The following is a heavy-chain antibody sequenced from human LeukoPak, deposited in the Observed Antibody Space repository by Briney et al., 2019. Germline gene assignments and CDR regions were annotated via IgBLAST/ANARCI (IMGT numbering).Heavy chain of an antibody. D-gene: IGHD2-15*01. Sequence: SETLSLTCTVSGGSISTYYWSWIRQPPGKGLEWIGYIYNSGSTNYNPSLKSRVTISVDTSKNQFSLKLSSVTAADTAVYYCAREGGAEDFDYWGQGTLVTVSS. V-gene: IGHV4-59*01. CDR3: AREGGAEDFDY. CDR2: IYNSGST. CDR1: GGSISTYY. J-gene: IGHJ4*02.